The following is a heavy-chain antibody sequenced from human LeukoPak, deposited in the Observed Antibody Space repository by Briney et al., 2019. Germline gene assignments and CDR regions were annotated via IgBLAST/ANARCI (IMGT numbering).Heavy chain of an antibody. Sequence: GGSLRLPCAASGFTFSSYAMSWVRQAPGKGLEGVAAISGSGGSTYYADSVKGRFTISRDNSKNTLYLQMNSLRAEDTAVYYCAKVRGRIEWIRFGGCPYYMDVWGKGTTVTVSS. CDR2: ISGSGGST. D-gene: IGHD5-12*01. J-gene: IGHJ6*03. V-gene: IGHV3-23*01. CDR3: AKVRGRIEWIRFGGCPYYMDV. CDR1: GFTFSSYA.